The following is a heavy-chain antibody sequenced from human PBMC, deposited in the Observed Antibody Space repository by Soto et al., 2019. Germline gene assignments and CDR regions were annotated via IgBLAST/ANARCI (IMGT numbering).Heavy chain of an antibody. CDR1: AFTFRSYT. CDR2: ISYDGSKT. J-gene: IGHJ4*02. V-gene: IGHV3-30*04. Sequence: GGSLRLSCAASAFTFRSYTMHWVRHAPGKGLEWVATISYDGSKTNYADSVRGRFTISRDNSKSTLFLQMDSLRPEDTAVYSCARDRDSSYFPPPYYFDSWGQGTLVTVSS. D-gene: IGHD4-4*01. CDR3: ARDRDSSYFPPPYYFDS.